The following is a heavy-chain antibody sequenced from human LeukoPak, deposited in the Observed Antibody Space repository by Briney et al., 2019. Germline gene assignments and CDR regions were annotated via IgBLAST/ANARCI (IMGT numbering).Heavy chain of an antibody. CDR3: ARAPRAYDSSGYYPTDEYFQH. Sequence: SGPTLVKPTQTLTLSCTFSGFSLSTSGVGVGWIRQPPGKALEWLTRIYWNDDKRYSPSLKSRLTITKDTSKNQVVLTMTNMDPVDTATYYCARAPRAYDSSGYYPTDEYFQHWGQGTLVTVSS. CDR1: GFSLSTSGVG. V-gene: IGHV2-5*01. J-gene: IGHJ1*01. CDR2: IYWNDDK. D-gene: IGHD3-22*01.